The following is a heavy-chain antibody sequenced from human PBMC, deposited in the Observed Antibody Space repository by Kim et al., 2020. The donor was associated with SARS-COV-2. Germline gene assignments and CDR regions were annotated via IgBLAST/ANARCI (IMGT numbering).Heavy chain of an antibody. D-gene: IGHD2-15*01. J-gene: IGHJ4*02. CDR1: GYTFSNYA. Sequence: ASVKVSCMASGYTFSNYAIHWVRQAPGQRLECMGWIIGGNGNTYYSPKFQGRVTFTRDTSATTAYMELSSLRSEDTAVYYCARGGGPGLGYWGQGTLVTVSS. V-gene: IGHV1-3*01. CDR2: IIGGNGNT. CDR3: ARGGGPGLGY.